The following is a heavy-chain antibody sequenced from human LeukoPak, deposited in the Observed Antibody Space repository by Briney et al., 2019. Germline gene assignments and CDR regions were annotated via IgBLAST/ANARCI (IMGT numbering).Heavy chain of an antibody. V-gene: IGHV4-59*02. CDR2: IHYTGNT. Sequence: SETLSLTCTVSGASVRGYYWSWIRQPPGKGLEWIGYIHYTGNTDYNPSLTSRVTMSVDTFKNQFSLMLTSVTAADTAVYYCARGYGSGSYNNFNKWGQGLLVAVSS. CDR1: GASVRGYY. D-gene: IGHD3-10*01. J-gene: IGHJ4*02. CDR3: ARGYGSGSYNNFNK.